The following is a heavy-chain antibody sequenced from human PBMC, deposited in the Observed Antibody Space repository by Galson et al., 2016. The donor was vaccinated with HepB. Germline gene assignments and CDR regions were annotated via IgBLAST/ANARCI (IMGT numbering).Heavy chain of an antibody. CDR1: GGSFSTYS. J-gene: IGHJ4*02. CDR3: ARARICTSTAGYGRGYYFDS. CDR2: ITHSGST. V-gene: IGHV4-34*01. Sequence: SETLSLTCAVYGGSFSTYSWSWFRQPPGKGLEWIGEITHSGSTNYNPSLKSRVAMSVDTPKNQFSLSLTSVTAADTAVYFCARARICTSTAGYGRGYYFDSWGQGSLVTVSS. D-gene: IGHD2-2*01.